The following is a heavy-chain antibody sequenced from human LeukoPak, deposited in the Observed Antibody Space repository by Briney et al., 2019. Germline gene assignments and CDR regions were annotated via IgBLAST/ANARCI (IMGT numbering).Heavy chain of an antibody. Sequence: ASVKVSCKASGYTFTSYGISWVRQAPGQGLEWMGWISAYNGNTNYAQKLQGRVTMTTDTSTSTAYMELRSLRSDDTAVYCCARDPPPINLGYGRIFDYWGQGTLVTVSS. CDR1: GYTFTSYG. V-gene: IGHV1-18*01. CDR3: ARDPPPINLGYGRIFDY. D-gene: IGHD4-17*01. J-gene: IGHJ4*02. CDR2: ISAYNGNT.